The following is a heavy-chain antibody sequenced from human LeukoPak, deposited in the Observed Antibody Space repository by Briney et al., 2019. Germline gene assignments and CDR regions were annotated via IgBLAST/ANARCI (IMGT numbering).Heavy chain of an antibody. J-gene: IGHJ5*01. D-gene: IGHD4-17*01. V-gene: IGHV3-7*01. CDR2: VKQDGSEK. CDR3: AKEGDYPILTYDS. CDR1: GFTFSSYW. Sequence: GGSLRLSCAASGFTFSSYWMNWLRQAPGKGLEWVANVKQDGSEKYYVDSVKGRFTISRDNVKNSPYLQMNSLRAEDTAVYYCAKEGDYPILTYDSWGQGALVTVSS.